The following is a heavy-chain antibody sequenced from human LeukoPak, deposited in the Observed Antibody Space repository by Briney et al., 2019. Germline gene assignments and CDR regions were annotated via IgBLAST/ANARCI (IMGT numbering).Heavy chain of an antibody. CDR3: ARDSAMYGWGSYLGY. CDR1: GGSISSYY. Sequence: SETLSLTCAVYGGSISSYYWSWIRQPAGKGLEWIGRIYTSGSTNYNPSLKSRVTMSVDTSKNQFSLKLSSVTAADTAVYYCARDSAMYGWGSYLGYWGQGTLVTVSS. J-gene: IGHJ4*02. D-gene: IGHD3-10*01. V-gene: IGHV4-4*07. CDR2: IYTSGST.